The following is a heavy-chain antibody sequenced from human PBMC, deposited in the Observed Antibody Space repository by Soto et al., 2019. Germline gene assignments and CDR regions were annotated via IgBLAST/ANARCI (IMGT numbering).Heavy chain of an antibody. Sequence: EVQLMESGGGLVQPGGSLRLSCVASGFTFSNFAMGWVRQAPGKGLEWVSSIRGSGEITYHAESVKGRFTISRDNSNNTLFLQMNILRVEDTAVYYCAKPPDIVLPFDLWGRGTLVTVS. CDR1: GFTFSNFA. V-gene: IGHV3-23*01. J-gene: IGHJ2*01. D-gene: IGHD2-15*01. CDR2: IRGSGEIT. CDR3: AKPPDIVLPFDL.